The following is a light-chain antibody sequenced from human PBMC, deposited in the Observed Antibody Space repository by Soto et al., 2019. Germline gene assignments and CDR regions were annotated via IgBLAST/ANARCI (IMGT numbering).Light chain of an antibody. J-gene: IGLJ2*01. CDR1: SSDVGGYDY. V-gene: IGLV2-11*01. CDR2: DVT. CDR3: CSYAGSYTFEL. Sequence: QSVLTQPRSVSGSPGQSVTISCTGTSSDVGGYDYVSWYQQHPDKAPTLMIYDVTTRASGVPDRFSGSKSGNTASLTISGLQAEEEADYHCCSYAGSYTFELCGGGTKLTVL.